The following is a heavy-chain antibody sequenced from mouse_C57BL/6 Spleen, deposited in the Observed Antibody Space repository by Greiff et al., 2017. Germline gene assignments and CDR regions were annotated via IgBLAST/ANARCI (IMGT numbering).Heavy chain of an antibody. D-gene: IGHD1-2*01. CDR1: GFTFSSYT. Sequence: EVHLVESGGGLVKPGGSLKLSCAASGFTFSSYTMSWVRQTPEQRLEWVATISGGGGNTYYPASVKGRFTIPRDNAKNTLYLEMSSLRSEDTALDDCSRQRDYDGYYFDYWGQDTTLTVSS. CDR2: ISGGGGNT. V-gene: IGHV5-9*01. CDR3: SRQRDYDGYYFDY. J-gene: IGHJ2*01.